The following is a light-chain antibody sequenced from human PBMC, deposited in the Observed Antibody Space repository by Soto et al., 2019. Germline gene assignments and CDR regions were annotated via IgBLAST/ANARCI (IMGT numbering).Light chain of an antibody. Sequence: QAVVTQEPSLTVSPGGTVTLTCGSSTGAVTSSHYPYWFQQKPGQAPRALIHDTSNKHSWTPARFSGSLLGGKPALILSGAQPEDEADYYCSLSYSDVRVFGGGTKLTVL. CDR1: TGAVTSSHY. CDR3: SLSYSDVRV. J-gene: IGLJ3*02. CDR2: DTS. V-gene: IGLV7-46*01.